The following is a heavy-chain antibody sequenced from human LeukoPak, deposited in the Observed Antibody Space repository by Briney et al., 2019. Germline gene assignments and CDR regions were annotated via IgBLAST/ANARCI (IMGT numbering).Heavy chain of an antibody. V-gene: IGHV3-30*02. CDR1: GFTFSNYW. J-gene: IGHJ4*02. CDR3: AKGHSEAAAGFFDY. D-gene: IGHD6-13*01. Sequence: PGGSLRLSCAASGFTFSNYWMHWVRQAPGKGLEWVTFIQYDGSNKYYADSVKGRFTISRDNSKNTLYLQMNSLRTEDTAVYYCAKGHSEAAAGFFDYWGQGTLVTVSS. CDR2: IQYDGSNK.